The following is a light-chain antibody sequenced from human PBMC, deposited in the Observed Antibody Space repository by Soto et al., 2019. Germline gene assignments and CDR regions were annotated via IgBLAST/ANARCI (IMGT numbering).Light chain of an antibody. CDR3: QQRSNWPRIT. V-gene: IGKV3-11*01. CDR1: QSISSW. J-gene: IGKJ5*01. CDR2: GAS. Sequence: TQSPATLSASVGDRVTITCRASQSISSWLAWYQQKPGKAPKLLIYGASSRAIGIPARFSGSGSGTDFTLTISSLEPEDFAVYYCQQRSNWPRITFGQGTRLEIK.